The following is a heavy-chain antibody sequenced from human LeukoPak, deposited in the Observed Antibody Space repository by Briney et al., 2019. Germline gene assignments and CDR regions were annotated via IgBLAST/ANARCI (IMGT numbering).Heavy chain of an antibody. V-gene: IGHV3-30*19. CDR3: ARDRGELLEGIAFDY. J-gene: IGHJ4*02. CDR2: ISYDGSNK. CDR1: GFTFSSYG. D-gene: IGHD1-26*01. Sequence: GRSLRLSCAASGFTFSSYGMHWVRQAPGKGLEWVAVISYDGSNKYYADSVKGRFTISRDNSKNTLYLQMNSLRAEDTAVYYCARDRGELLEGIAFDYWGQGTLVTVSS.